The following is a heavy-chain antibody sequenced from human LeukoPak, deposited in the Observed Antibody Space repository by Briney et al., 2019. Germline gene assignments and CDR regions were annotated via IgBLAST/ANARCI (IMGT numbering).Heavy chain of an antibody. J-gene: IGHJ4*02. Sequence: PGGSLRLSCVVSGFTFSACGMNWVRQAPGKGLEWDSFISDSSSYIYYADSVEGRFTISRDNAKNSLYLQMNSLRAEDTAVYYCTRDRCNTMIRGINRYWGQGTLVTVSS. CDR2: ISDSSSYI. D-gene: IGHD3-10*01. CDR3: TRDRCNTMIRGINRY. V-gene: IGHV3-21*01. CDR1: GFTFSACG.